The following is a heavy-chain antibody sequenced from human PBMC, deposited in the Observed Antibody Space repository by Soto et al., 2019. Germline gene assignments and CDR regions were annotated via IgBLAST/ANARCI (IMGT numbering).Heavy chain of an antibody. CDR3: ARDSKGRDYSNYWFDP. Sequence: SSETLSLTCTVSGGSISSGDYYWSWIRQPPGKGLEWIGYIYYSGSTNYNPSLKSRVTISVDTSKNQFSLKLSSVTAADTAVYYCARDSKGRDYSNYWFDPWGQGTLVTVSS. D-gene: IGHD4-4*01. J-gene: IGHJ5*02. CDR2: IYYSGST. CDR1: GGSISSGDYY. V-gene: IGHV4-61*08.